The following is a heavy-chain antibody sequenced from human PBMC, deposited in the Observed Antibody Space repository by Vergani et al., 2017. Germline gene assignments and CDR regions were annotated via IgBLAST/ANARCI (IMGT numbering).Heavy chain of an antibody. CDR1: GYSFTSYW. Sequence: EVQLVQSGAEVKKPGESLKISCKGSGYSFTSYWIGWVRQMPGKGLEWMGIIYPGDSDTRYSPSFQGQVTISADKSISTAYLQWSSLKASDTAMYYCARLRGIQLGVGGGPNWFDPWGQGTLVTVSS. D-gene: IGHD5-18*01. J-gene: IGHJ5*02. CDR3: ARLRGIQLGVGGGPNWFDP. V-gene: IGHV5-51*03. CDR2: IYPGDSDT.